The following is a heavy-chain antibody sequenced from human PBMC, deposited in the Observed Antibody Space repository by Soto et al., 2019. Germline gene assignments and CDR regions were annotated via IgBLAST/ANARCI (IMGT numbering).Heavy chain of an antibody. Sequence: QVQLVQSGAEVKKPGASVKVSCKASGYTFTNYGISWVRQAPGQGLEWMGWISGYNGNTNYAQKFQGNVTMTTDTPTSTAYMDPSSLGSDDTAVYYCAREASLYFDYWGQGTLVTVSS. J-gene: IGHJ4*02. CDR1: GYTFTNYG. CDR3: AREASLYFDY. V-gene: IGHV1-18*01. CDR2: ISGYNGNT.